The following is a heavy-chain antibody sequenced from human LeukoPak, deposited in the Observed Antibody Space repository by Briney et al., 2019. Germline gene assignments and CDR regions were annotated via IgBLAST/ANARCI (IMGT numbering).Heavy chain of an antibody. J-gene: IGHJ4*02. CDR3: ARDLGVGATHIY. CDR2: IWYDGSNK. Sequence: GGSLRLSCAASGFTFSSYGMHWVRQAPGKGLEWVAVIWYDGSNKYYADSVKGRFTICRDNSKNTLYLQMNSLRAEDTAVYYCARDLGVGATHIYWGQGTLVTVSS. CDR1: GFTFSSYG. D-gene: IGHD1-26*01. V-gene: IGHV3-33*01.